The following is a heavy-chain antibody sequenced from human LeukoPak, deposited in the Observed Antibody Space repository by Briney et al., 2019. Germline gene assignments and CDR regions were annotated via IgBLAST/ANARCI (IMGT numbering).Heavy chain of an antibody. CDR2: ISRSGSTI. D-gene: IGHD3-10*01. V-gene: IGHV3-48*03. J-gene: IGHJ3*02. CDR3: AREVRAGARMTMLRAVIDAFDI. CDR1: GFTFSRYE. Sequence: GGSLRLSCAASGFTFSRYEMNWVRQAPGKGLEWVSYISRSGSTIYYADSVKGRFTISRDNAKNSLNLQMNSLRAEDTAVYYCAREVRAGARMTMLRAVIDAFDIWGQGTMVPVSS.